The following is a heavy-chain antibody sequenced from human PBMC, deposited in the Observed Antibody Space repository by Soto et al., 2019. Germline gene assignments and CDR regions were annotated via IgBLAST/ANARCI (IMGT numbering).Heavy chain of an antibody. D-gene: IGHD3-16*01. CDR3: VRDYYDTSGYPNTLDM. V-gene: IGHV3-21*01. CDR2: IGSRTSDI. CDR1: GFTLSRHT. Sequence: KPGGSLRLSCAASGFTLSRHTMNWVRQAPGKGLEWVSFIGSRTSDIYYADSVKGRFTISRDNAKNSLYLDLTRLRAEDTAVYFCVRDYYDTSGYPNTLDMWGQGTMVTVSS. J-gene: IGHJ3*02.